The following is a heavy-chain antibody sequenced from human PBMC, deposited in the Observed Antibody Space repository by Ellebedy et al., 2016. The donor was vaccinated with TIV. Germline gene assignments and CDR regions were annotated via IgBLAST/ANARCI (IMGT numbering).Heavy chain of an antibody. CDR2: ISYDGSNK. D-gene: IGHD3-9*01. J-gene: IGHJ6*02. CDR1: GFTFSSYA. CDR3: AREILTGYWALTSYYYGMDV. V-gene: IGHV3-30*04. Sequence: GESLKISCAASGFTFSSYAMHWVRQAPGKGLEWVAVISYDGSNKYYADSVKGRFTISRDNSKNTLYLQMNSLRAEDTAVYYCAREILTGYWALTSYYYGMDVWGQGTTVTVSS.